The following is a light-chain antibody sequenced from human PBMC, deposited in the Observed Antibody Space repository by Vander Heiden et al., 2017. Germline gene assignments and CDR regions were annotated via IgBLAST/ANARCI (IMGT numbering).Light chain of an antibody. CDR2: DAS. Sequence: EIVLTQSPATLSLSPGERATLSCRASQSVSSSLAWYQQRPGQAPRLLIYDASKTAAGIPARFSGSGSGTDFTLTISSLEPEDFAIYYCQQHNNWPITFGQGTRLEIK. V-gene: IGKV3-11*01. CDR1: QSVSSS. J-gene: IGKJ5*01. CDR3: QQHNNWPIT.